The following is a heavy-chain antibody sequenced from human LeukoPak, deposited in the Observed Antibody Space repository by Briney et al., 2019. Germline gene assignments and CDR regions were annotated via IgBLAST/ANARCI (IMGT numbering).Heavy chain of an antibody. CDR3: ARYYDGRTLDY. Sequence: PSETLSLTCTVSGGSISSYYWSWIRQPPGKGLEWIGYIYYNGNTNYNPSLKSRVTISVDTSKNQLSLKLSSVTAADTAVYYCARYYDGRTLDYWGQGTLVTVSS. CDR2: IYYNGNT. CDR1: GGSISSYY. J-gene: IGHJ4*02. V-gene: IGHV4-59*01. D-gene: IGHD3-16*01.